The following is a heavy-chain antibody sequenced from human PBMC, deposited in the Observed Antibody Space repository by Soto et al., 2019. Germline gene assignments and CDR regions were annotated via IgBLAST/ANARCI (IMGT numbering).Heavy chain of an antibody. D-gene: IGHD3-22*01. CDR1: GFTFSSYA. V-gene: IGHV3-23*01. CDR2: ISGSGGST. J-gene: IGHJ4*02. CDR3: AKERRITMIVVVIRGGYFDY. Sequence: EVQLLESGGGLVQPGGSLRLSCAASGFTFSSYAMSWVRQAPGKGLEWVSAISGSGGSTYYADSVKGRFTISRDNSKNTLYLQMNSLRAEDTAVYYCAKERRITMIVVVIRGGYFDYWGQGTLVTVSS.